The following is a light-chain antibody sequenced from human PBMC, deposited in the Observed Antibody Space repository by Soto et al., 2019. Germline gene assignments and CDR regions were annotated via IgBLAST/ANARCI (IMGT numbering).Light chain of an antibody. CDR3: QQYTSPPWP. CDR1: QSISAW. J-gene: IGKJ1*01. Sequence: DVKLTQFQSTMPECVGDRVAMACRASQSISAWVAWYQQKAGKSPKLLIYQASLLESGVPSRFSGSGSGTEFTPTISSLQPDDLAPYYCQQYTSPPWPSGQGTMV. V-gene: IGKV1-5*03. CDR2: QAS.